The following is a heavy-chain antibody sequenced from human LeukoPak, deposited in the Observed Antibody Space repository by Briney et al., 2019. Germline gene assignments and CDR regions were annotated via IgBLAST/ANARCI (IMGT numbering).Heavy chain of an antibody. CDR3: AQQVGYCSSGSCYFTY. CDR1: GFTFSSYA. V-gene: IGHV3-23*01. J-gene: IGHJ1*01. Sequence: GGSLRLSCAASGFTFSSYAMSWVRQAPGKGLEWVSAISGSGGNTYYADSVKGRFTISRDKSKNTLSLQMNSLRAEDTAVYYCAQQVGYCSSGSCYFTYWGQGTLVTVSS. D-gene: IGHD2-15*01. CDR2: ISGSGGNT.